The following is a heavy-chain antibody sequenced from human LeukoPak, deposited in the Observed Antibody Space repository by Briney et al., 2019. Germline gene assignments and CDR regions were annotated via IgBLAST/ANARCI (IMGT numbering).Heavy chain of an antibody. CDR2: IYYSGST. J-gene: IGHJ5*02. CDR3: YSADGILGATVWFDT. D-gene: IGHD1-26*01. CDR1: GGSISSYY. Sequence: PSETLSLTCTVSGGSISSYYWSWIRQPPGKGLEWIGYIYYSGSTNYNPSLKSRVTISVDTSKSQFSLKLSSVTAADTAVYFYYSADGILGATVWFDTWGQGTLVTVSS. V-gene: IGHV4-59*01.